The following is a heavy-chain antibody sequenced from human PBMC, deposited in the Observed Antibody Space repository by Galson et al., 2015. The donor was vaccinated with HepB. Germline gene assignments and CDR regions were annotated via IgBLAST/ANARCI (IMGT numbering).Heavy chain of an antibody. J-gene: IGHJ4*02. CDR2: INWNGGST. D-gene: IGHD3-10*01. CDR1: GFTFDDYG. Sequence: SLRLSCAASGFTFDDYGMSWVRQAPGKGLEWVSGINWNGGSTGYADSVKGRFTISRDNAKNSLYLQMNSLRAEDTALYYCARGPYYYGSGSYFALDYWGQGTLVTVSS. CDR3: ARGPYYYGSGSYFALDY. V-gene: IGHV3-20*04.